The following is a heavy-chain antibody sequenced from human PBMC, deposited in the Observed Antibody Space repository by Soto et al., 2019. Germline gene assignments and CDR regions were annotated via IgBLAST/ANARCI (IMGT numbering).Heavy chain of an antibody. CDR2: INPNSGGT. CDR1: GYTFTGYY. V-gene: IGHV1-2*02. Sequence: ASVKVSCKASGYTFTGYYMHWVRQAPGQGLEWMGWINPNSGGTNYAQKFQGRVTMTRDTSISTAYMELSRLRSDDTAVYYCARDRWRRDYYDSSGYYPHDYGMDVWDQGTTVTVSS. D-gene: IGHD3-22*01. J-gene: IGHJ6*02. CDR3: ARDRWRRDYYDSSGYYPHDYGMDV.